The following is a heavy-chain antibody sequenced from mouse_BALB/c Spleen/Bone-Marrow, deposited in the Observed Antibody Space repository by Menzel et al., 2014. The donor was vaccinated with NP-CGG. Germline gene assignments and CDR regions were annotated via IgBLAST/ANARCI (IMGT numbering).Heavy chain of an antibody. V-gene: IGHV4-1*02. Sequence: EVQLQESGGGLVQPGGSLKLSCAASGFDFSRYWMRWVRQAPGKGLEWIGEINPDSTTINYTPSLKNKFIISRDNAKNTLYLQMSKVRSEDTALYYCARRGYDGVMVYWGQGTSVTVSS. CDR2: INPDSTTI. CDR1: GFDFSRYW. CDR3: ARRGYDGVMVY. J-gene: IGHJ4*01. D-gene: IGHD2-2*01.